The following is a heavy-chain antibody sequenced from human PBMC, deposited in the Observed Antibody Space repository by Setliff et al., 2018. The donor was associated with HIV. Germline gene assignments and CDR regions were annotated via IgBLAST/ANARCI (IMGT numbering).Heavy chain of an antibody. J-gene: IGHJ3*02. CDR2: IVPILGIA. D-gene: IGHD3-22*01. Sequence: SVKVSCKASGGTFTNSAIGWVRQAPGQGLEWMGAIVPILGIANSAQKFQGRVTITTDESTNTAYMELSSLRSEDTAVYYCATRAYDSRGYLRSRVSGAAFDIWGQGTMVTVSS. V-gene: IGHV1-69*10. CDR1: GGTFTNSA. CDR3: ATRAYDSRGYLRSRVSGAAFDI.